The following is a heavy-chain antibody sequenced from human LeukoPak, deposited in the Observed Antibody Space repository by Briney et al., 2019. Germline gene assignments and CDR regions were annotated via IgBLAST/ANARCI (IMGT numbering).Heavy chain of an antibody. Sequence: ASVKVSCKASGYTFTSYAMHWVRQAPGQRLEWMGWINAGNGNTKYSQKFQGRVTITRDTSASTAYMELSSLRSEDTAVYHCARADEWELPPDYWGQGTLVTVSS. CDR2: INAGNGNT. V-gene: IGHV1-3*01. J-gene: IGHJ4*02. CDR1: GYTFTSYA. D-gene: IGHD1-26*01. CDR3: ARADEWELPPDY.